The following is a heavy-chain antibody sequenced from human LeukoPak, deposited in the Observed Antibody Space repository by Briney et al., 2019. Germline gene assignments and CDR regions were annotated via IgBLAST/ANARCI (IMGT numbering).Heavy chain of an antibody. CDR1: GGSLRGYY. Sequence: SETLSLTCAVYGGSLRGYYWSWIRQPPGKGLEWIGEINHSGSTNYNPSLKSRVTISVDTSKNQFSLKLSSVTAADTAVYYCARFGRIAAAGTGYYYYMDVWGKGTTVTVSS. J-gene: IGHJ6*03. V-gene: IGHV4-34*01. D-gene: IGHD6-13*01. CDR2: INHSGST. CDR3: ARFGRIAAAGTGYYYYMDV.